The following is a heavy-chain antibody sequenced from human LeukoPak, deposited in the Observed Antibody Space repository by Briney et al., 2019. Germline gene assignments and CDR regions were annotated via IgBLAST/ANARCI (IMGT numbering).Heavy chain of an antibody. CDR3: AREVAAAGTVCDY. D-gene: IGHD6-13*01. V-gene: IGHV1-2*02. CDR2: INPNSGGT. CDR1: GYTFTGYY. Sequence: ASVKVSCKASGYTFTGYYMHWVRQAPGQGLEWMGWINPNSGGTNYAQKFQGRVTMTRDTSISTAYMELSRLRSDDTAVYYCAREVAAAGTVCDYWGQGTLVTVSS. J-gene: IGHJ4*02.